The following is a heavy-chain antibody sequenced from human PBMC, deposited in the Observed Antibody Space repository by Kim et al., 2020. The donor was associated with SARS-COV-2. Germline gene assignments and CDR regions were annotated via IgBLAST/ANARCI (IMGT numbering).Heavy chain of an antibody. Sequence: SETLSLTCTVSGGSISSYYWSWIRQPPGKGLEWIGYIYYSGSTNYNPSLKSRVTISVDTSKNQFSLKLSSVTAADTAVYYCARYPYGSGTPDYWGQGTLVTVSS. CDR3: ARYPYGSGTPDY. V-gene: IGHV4-59*13. CDR2: IYYSGST. J-gene: IGHJ4*02. D-gene: IGHD3-10*01. CDR1: GGSISSYY.